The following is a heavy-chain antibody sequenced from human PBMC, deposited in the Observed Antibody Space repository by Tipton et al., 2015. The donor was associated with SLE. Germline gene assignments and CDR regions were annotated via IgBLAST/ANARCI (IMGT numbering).Heavy chain of an antibody. D-gene: IGHD2-21*01. V-gene: IGHV1-46*01. CDR3: ARWPTGDLHAFDY. Sequence: QPGHEVKKPGASVKVSCKASGYTFTSYYMHLVRQAPGQGIEWMGIINTSGDSTSYAQKFQGRVTMTRDTSTSTVYMELISLRSEDPAVYYCARWPTGDLHAFDYWGQGTLVTVSS. CDR2: INTSGDST. CDR1: GYTFTSYY. J-gene: IGHJ4*02.